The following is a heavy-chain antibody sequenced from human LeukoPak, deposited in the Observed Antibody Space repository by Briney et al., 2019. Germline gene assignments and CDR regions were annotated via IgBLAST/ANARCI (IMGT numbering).Heavy chain of an antibody. CDR3: ARGLRLARAYYFDY. V-gene: IGHV1-8*03. CDR1: GYTFTSYD. J-gene: IGHJ4*02. D-gene: IGHD6-19*01. CDR2: MNPNSGNT. Sequence: ASVKVSCKASGYTFTSYDINWVRQATGQGLEWMGWMNPNSGNTGYAQKFQGRVTITRGTSISTAYMELSSLRSEDTAVYYCARGLRLARAYYFDYWGQGTLVTVSS.